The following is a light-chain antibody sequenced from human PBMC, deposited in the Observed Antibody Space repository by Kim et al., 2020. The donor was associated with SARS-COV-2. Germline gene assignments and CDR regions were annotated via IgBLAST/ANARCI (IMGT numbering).Light chain of an antibody. CDR2: GAS. V-gene: IGKV3-20*01. CDR1: QGVDKSY. J-gene: IGKJ2*01. Sequence: SQGDRAGLTHRAGQGVDKSYLAWYQQGPGQAPRLLNYGASSRAAGIPDRFSGSGSGTDFTLTISRLEPEDFAVYYCQQYDSSPPYTFGQGTKLEI. CDR3: QQYDSSPPYT.